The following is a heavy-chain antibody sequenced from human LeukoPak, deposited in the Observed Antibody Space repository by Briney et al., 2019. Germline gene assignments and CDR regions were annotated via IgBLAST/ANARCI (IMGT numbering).Heavy chain of an antibody. V-gene: IGHV4-59*08. D-gene: IGHD4-23*01. CDR1: GDSISSYS. CDR2: LYYSGST. J-gene: IGHJ6*02. Sequence: SETLSLTCTVSGDSISSYSWSWIRQPPGKGLEWIGNLYYSGSTNYNPSLKSRVTISIHTSVNQFSLMPSSVTAADTAVYYCARLQGIHDYGGTFYYYGMDVWGQGTTVTVS. CDR3: ARLQGIHDYGGTFYYYGMDV.